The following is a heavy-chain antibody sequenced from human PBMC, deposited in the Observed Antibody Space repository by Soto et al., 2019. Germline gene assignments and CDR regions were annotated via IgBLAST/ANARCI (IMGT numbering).Heavy chain of an antibody. CDR1: GFTFSSYW. D-gene: IGHD5-18*01. CDR3: AGDSGFGYSYGYVDY. V-gene: IGHV3-7*01. Sequence: EVQLVESGGGLVQPGGSLRLSCAASGFTFSSYWMSWVRQAPGKGLEWVANIKQDGSEKYYVDSVKGRFTISRDNAKNSLYLQMNSLRAEDTAVYYCAGDSGFGYSYGYVDYWGQGTLVTVSS. CDR2: IKQDGSEK. J-gene: IGHJ4*02.